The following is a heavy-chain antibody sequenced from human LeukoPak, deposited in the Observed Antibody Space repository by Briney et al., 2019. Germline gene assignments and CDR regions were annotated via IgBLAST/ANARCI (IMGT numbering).Heavy chain of an antibody. CDR1: GGSIRSSSYY. Sequence: SETLSLTCTVSGGSIRSSSYYWGWIRQPPGKGLEWLANIFYSGSTFYNPSLKSRVTISVDTSQNQFSLKLSSVTAADTAVYYCARLRSGFYFDSWGQGTLVTVSS. J-gene: IGHJ4*02. CDR2: IFYSGST. D-gene: IGHD6-19*01. V-gene: IGHV4-39*01. CDR3: ARLRSGFYFDS.